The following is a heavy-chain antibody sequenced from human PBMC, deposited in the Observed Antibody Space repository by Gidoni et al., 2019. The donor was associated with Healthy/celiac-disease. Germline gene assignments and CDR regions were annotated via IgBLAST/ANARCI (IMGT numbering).Heavy chain of an antibody. CDR3: ARGRRRRGMPDY. J-gene: IGHJ4*02. V-gene: IGHV4-34*01. CDR2: INHSGST. CDR1: GGSFSGYY. D-gene: IGHD3-16*01. Sequence: QVQLQQWCAGLLKPSETLSLTCAVYGGSFSGYYWSWIRQPPGKGLEWIGEINHSGSTNYNPALKSRVTISVDTAKNQFSLKLSSVTAADTAVYYCARGRRRRGMPDYWGQGTLVTVSS.